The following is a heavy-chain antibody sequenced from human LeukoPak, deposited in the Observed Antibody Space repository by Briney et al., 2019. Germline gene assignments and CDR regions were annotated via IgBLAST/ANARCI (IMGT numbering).Heavy chain of an antibody. CDR2: ISGSGGST. D-gene: IGHD6-13*01. CDR1: GFTFSSYA. V-gene: IGHV3-23*01. Sequence: GGSLRLSCAASGFTFSSYAMSWVRQAPGKGLDWVSAISGSGGSTYYADSVKGRFTISRDNSKNTLYLQMNSLRAEDTAVYYCAKDSSSWYQGWFDPWGQGTLVTVSS. CDR3: AKDSSSWYQGWFDP. J-gene: IGHJ5*02.